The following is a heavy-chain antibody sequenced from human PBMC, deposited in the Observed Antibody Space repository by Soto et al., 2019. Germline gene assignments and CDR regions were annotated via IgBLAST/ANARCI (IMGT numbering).Heavy chain of an antibody. CDR2: ISSSGST. CDR1: GDSIGGVGY. CDR3: TRSGGDYENSGYYGGDFHY. V-gene: IGHV4-31*03. Sequence: PSETLSLTCTVSGDSIGGVGYWSWIRQFPGRGLEWIGCISSSGSTYYNPALNNRISLSLDTSQNQFSLKLLSVTAADTAVYYCTRSGGDYENSGYYGGDFHYWGRGTLVTVSS. D-gene: IGHD3-22*01. J-gene: IGHJ4*02.